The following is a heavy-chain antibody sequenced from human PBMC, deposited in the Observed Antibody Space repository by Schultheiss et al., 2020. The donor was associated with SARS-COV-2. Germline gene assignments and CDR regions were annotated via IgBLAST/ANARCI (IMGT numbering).Heavy chain of an antibody. CDR3: AKRWIAAAGTGWFDP. CDR1: GFTFSSYG. J-gene: IGHJ5*02. Sequence: GESLKISCVASGFTFSSYGMHWVRQAPGKGLEWVAVISYDGSNKYYTDSVKGRFTISRDNARNSVYLQMNSLRAEDTAVYYCAKRWIAAAGTGWFDPWGQGTLVTVSS. V-gene: IGHV3-30*18. D-gene: IGHD6-13*01. CDR2: ISYDGSNK.